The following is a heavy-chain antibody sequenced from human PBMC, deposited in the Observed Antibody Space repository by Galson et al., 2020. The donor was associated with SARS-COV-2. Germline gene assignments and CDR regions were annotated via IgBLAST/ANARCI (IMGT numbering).Heavy chain of an antibody. Sequence: SQTLSLTRTVSGGSISSSSYYWGWIRQPPGKGLEWIGSMYYSGSTYYNPSPKSRVTISIDTSKNHFSLKVTSMTAADTAVYYCAAGYYARGDCWGQGGLVTVSS. CDR1: GGSISSSSYY. CDR2: MYYSGST. CDR3: AAGYYARGDC. V-gene: IGHV4-39*07. J-gene: IGHJ4*02. D-gene: IGHD1-26*01.